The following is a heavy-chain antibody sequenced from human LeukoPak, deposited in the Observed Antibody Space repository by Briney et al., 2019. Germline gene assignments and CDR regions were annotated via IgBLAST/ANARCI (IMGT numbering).Heavy chain of an antibody. D-gene: IGHD1-26*01. CDR3: ATTIVGATTLDY. CDR1: GYTLTELS. Sequence: ASVKVSCKVSGYTLTELSMHWVRQAPGKGLEWMGGFDPEDGETIYAQKFQGRVTMTEDTSTDTAYMELSSLRSEDTAVHYCATTIVGATTLDYWGQGTLVTVSS. J-gene: IGHJ4*02. CDR2: FDPEDGET. V-gene: IGHV1-24*01.